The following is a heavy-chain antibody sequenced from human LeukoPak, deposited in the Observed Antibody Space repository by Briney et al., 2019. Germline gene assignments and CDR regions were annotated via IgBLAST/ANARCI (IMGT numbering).Heavy chain of an antibody. CDR2: IYYSGST. CDR3: ARASSGWYNWFDP. CDR1: GGSISSSSYY. D-gene: IGHD6-19*01. V-gene: IGHV4-39*07. Sequence: PSETLSLTCTVSGGSISSSSYYWGWIRQPPGKGLEWIGSIYYSGSTYYNPSLKSRVTISVDTSKNQFSLKLSSVTAADTAVYYCARASSGWYNWFDPWGRGTLVTVSS. J-gene: IGHJ5*02.